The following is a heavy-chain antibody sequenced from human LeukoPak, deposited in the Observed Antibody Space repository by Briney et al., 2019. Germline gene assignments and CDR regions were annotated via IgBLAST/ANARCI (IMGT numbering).Heavy chain of an antibody. D-gene: IGHD3-10*02. CDR2: ISRSGSTI. CDR3: AELGITMIGGV. V-gene: IGHV3-48*03. J-gene: IGHJ6*04. CDR1: GFTFSSYE. Sequence: GVSLRLFCAASGFTFSSYEMNWLCQAPGRGVERVSYISRSGSTIYYGDSVKGRFTISRDNAKNSLYLQMNSVRAEDTAVYYCAELGITMIGGVWGKGTTVTISS.